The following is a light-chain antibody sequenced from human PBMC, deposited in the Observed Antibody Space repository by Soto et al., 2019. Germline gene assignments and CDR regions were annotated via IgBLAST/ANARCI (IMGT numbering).Light chain of an antibody. CDR3: QQYYNTLAWT. CDR1: QSISSY. J-gene: IGKJ1*01. V-gene: IGKV1-39*01. Sequence: DIQMTQSPSSLSASVGDRVTITCRASQSISSYLNWYQQKPGKAPRLLIYAASSLQSGVPSRFGGSGSGTDFTLTISSLQPEDFATYYCQQYYNTLAWTFGQGTKVEIK. CDR2: AAS.